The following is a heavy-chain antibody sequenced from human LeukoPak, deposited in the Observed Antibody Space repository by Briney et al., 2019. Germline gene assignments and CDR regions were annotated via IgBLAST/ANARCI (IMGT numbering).Heavy chain of an antibody. CDR3: ARHGNDQYSSWADV. CDR2: IYTSGST. CDR1: GGSISSGSYY. Sequence: PSQTLSLTCTVSGGSISSGSYYWSWIRQPAGKGLEWIGRIYTSGSTNYNPSLKSRVTISVDTSKNQFSLKLSSVTAADTAVYYCARHGNDQYSSWADVWGKGTTVTVSS. V-gene: IGHV4-61*02. J-gene: IGHJ6*04. D-gene: IGHD6-6*01.